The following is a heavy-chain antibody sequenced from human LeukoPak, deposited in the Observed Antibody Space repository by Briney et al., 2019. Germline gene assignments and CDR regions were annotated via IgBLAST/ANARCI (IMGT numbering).Heavy chain of an antibody. J-gene: IGHJ4*02. D-gene: IGHD3-10*01. V-gene: IGHV1-24*01. CDR3: ATALEGGSN. CDR2: FDPEDGET. Sequence: ASVKVSCKASGGTFSSYAISWVRQAPGKGLEWMGGFDPEDGETIYAQKFQGRVTMTEDTSTDTAYMELSSLRSEDTAVYYCATALEGGSNWGQGTLVTVSS. CDR1: GGTFSSYA.